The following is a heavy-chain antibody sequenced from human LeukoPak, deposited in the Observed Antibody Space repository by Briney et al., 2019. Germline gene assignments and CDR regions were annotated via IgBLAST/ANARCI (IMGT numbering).Heavy chain of an antibody. CDR1: GGSISSFY. Sequence: TSETLSLTCTVTGGSISSFYWSWIRQPPGKGLEWIGYIYYKGNTNYSPSLTSRVTISLDTSKNQFSLKLSSLTAADTAVYYCARSYSSGSYYSPFDPWGQGTLVTVSS. CDR2: IYYKGNT. D-gene: IGHD3-10*01. J-gene: IGHJ5*02. CDR3: ARSYSSGSYYSPFDP. V-gene: IGHV4-59*01.